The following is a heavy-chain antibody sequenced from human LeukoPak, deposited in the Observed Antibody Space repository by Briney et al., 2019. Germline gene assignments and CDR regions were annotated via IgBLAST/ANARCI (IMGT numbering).Heavy chain of an antibody. J-gene: IGHJ5*02. D-gene: IGHD5-24*01. CDR2: IYYSGST. V-gene: IGHV4-59*12. Sequence: SETLSLTCTVSGGSISSYYWSWIRQPPGKGLEWIGYIYYSGSTNYNPSLKSRVTISVDTSKNQFSLKLSSVTAADTAVYYCARLWRWRNGGWFDPWGQGTLVTVSS. CDR1: GGSISSYY. CDR3: ARLWRWRNGGWFDP.